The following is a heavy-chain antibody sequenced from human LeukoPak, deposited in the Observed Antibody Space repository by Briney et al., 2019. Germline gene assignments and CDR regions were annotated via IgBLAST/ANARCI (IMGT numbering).Heavy chain of an antibody. Sequence: PSETLSLTCTVSGGSISSYYWNWIRQPPGKGLEWIGYIYYSGSTNYNPSLKSRVTISVDTSENQFSLKVSSVTAADTAVYYCARGPNDYGDWYLDYWGQGILVTVSS. CDR3: ARGPNDYGDWYLDY. D-gene: IGHD4-17*01. CDR1: GGSISSYY. CDR2: IYYSGST. J-gene: IGHJ4*02. V-gene: IGHV4-59*01.